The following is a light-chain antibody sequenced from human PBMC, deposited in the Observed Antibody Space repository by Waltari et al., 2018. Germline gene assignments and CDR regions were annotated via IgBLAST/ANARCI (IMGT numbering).Light chain of an antibody. V-gene: IGKV4-1*01. CDR1: QSVLYSANNKNY. CDR3: QQYYSIPYT. CDR2: WAS. Sequence: DIVMTQSPDSLAVSLGERATINCMSSQSVLYSANNKNYLAWYQQKPGQPPKLLIYWASTRESGVPDRFSGSGSGTDFTLTISSLQAEDVAVYYCQQYYSIPYTFGQGTKLEIK. J-gene: IGKJ2*01.